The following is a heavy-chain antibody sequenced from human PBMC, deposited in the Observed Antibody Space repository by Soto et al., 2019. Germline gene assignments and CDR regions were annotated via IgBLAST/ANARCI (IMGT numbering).Heavy chain of an antibody. CDR3: ARDAPGVAPY. J-gene: IGHJ4*02. CDR1: GGSINSGDSY. Sequence: QVQLQESGPGLVRPSQTLSLICTVSGGSINSGDSYWNWIRQHPEKGLKWIGYINYRGSTFYNPSLTSRIIISVDTSKNQFSLKLSSVTAADTAVYYCARDAPGVAPYWGQGTLVTVSS. D-gene: IGHD2-15*01. CDR2: INYRGST. V-gene: IGHV4-31*03.